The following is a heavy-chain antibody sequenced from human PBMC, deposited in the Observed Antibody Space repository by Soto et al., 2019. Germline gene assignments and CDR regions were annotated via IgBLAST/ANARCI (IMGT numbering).Heavy chain of an antibody. CDR1: GYTCTSYG. CDR3: ARDQSWYIVVVPAAHVDY. V-gene: IGHV1-18*01. Sequence: QVQLVQSGAEVKKPGASVKVSCKASGYTCTSYGISWVRQAPGQGLEWMGWISAYNGNTNYAQKLQGRVTMTTDTSTSTAYMELRSLRSDDTAVYYCARDQSWYIVVVPAAHVDYWGQGTLVTVSS. D-gene: IGHD2-2*01. J-gene: IGHJ4*02. CDR2: ISAYNGNT.